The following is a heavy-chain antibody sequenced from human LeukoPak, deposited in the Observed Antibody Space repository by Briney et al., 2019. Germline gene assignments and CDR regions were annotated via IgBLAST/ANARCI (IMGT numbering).Heavy chain of an antibody. CDR1: GYAFTDYL. Sequence: ASVKVSCKTSGYAFTDYLMHWVRQAPGQGLEWMGWINPYSGVTNHAQKFQGRVTMTRDTSISTAYMELSRLGPDDTAFYYCAVGLRYLEWLLRPLDYWGQGTLVTVSS. V-gene: IGHV1-2*02. D-gene: IGHD3-3*01. J-gene: IGHJ4*02. CDR2: INPYSGVT. CDR3: AVGLRYLEWLLRPLDY.